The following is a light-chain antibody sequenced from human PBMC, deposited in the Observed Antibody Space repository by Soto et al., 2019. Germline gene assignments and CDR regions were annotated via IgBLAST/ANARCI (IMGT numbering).Light chain of an antibody. J-gene: IGLJ2*01. CDR1: SSDIGFYNY. Sequence: QSALTQPASVSGSPGQSITISCTGTSSDIGFYNYVSWYQQHPGKAPKLIIYEVSNRPSGVSDRFSGSKSGKTASLTISGLQAEDEADYYCNSHSKTNTPVLGGGTKLTVL. V-gene: IGLV2-14*01. CDR2: EVS. CDR3: NSHSKTNTPV.